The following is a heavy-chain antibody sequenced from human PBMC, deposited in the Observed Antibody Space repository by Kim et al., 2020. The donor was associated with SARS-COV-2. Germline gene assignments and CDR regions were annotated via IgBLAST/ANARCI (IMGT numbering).Heavy chain of an antibody. CDR2: SRT. D-gene: IGHD3-10*01. CDR3: TRGYGSETNY. J-gene: IGHJ4*02. Sequence: SRTGDADSVKGRFTISRDNAKNTLYLQMNSLRVEDTAVYYCTRGYGSETNYWGQGSLVIVST. V-gene: IGHV3-74*01.